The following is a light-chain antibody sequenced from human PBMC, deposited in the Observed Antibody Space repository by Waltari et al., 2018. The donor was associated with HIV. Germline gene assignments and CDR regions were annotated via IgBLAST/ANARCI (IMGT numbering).Light chain of an antibody. CDR1: NLGAKT. J-gene: IGLJ1*01. Sequence: SYVLTQTPSMSVAPGQTARVTCGGDNLGAKTVPWYQQKAGQAPVLVVYDDSDRPSGIPERFSGHNSGNTATLSITGAEAGDEADYYCHVWDSVGDDHVFGPGTKVTV. CDR3: HVWDSVGDDHV. V-gene: IGLV3-21*02. CDR2: DDS.